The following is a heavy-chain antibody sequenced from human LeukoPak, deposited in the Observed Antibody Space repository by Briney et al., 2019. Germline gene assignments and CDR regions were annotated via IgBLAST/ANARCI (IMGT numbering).Heavy chain of an antibody. J-gene: IGHJ4*02. V-gene: IGHV3-23*01. CDR3: AKTLGGNYYHPLDY. CDR1: GFTFSSYA. Sequence: GSLRLSCAASGFTFSSYAMSWVRQAPGKGLEWVSAISGSGGSTYYADSVKGRFTISRDNSKNTLYLQMNSLRAEDTAVYYCAKTLGGNYYHPLDYWGQGTLVTVSS. D-gene: IGHD4-11*01. CDR2: ISGSGGST.